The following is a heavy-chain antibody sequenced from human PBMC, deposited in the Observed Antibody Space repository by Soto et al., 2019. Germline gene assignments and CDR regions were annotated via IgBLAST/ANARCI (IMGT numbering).Heavy chain of an antibody. Sequence: GASVKVSCKASGYTFTSYGISWVRQAPGQGLEWMGWISAYNGNTNYAQKLQGRVTMTTDTSTSTAYMELRSLRSDDTAVYYCARDHVGIAVAGNNWFETWGQGTLVTVSS. J-gene: IGHJ5*02. CDR2: ISAYNGNT. V-gene: IGHV1-18*01. D-gene: IGHD6-19*01. CDR1: GYTFTSYG. CDR3: ARDHVGIAVAGNNWFET.